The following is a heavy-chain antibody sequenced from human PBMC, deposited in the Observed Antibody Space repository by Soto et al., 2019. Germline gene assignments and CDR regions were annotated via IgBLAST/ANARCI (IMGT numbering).Heavy chain of an antibody. CDR3: AKARVRIVGANSFDY. D-gene: IGHD1-26*01. V-gene: IGHV3-30*18. J-gene: IGHJ4*02. CDR2: ISDDGDKR. Sequence: HLGGSLRLSCVGSGFTFSNYGMHWVRQPPGKGLEWVALISDDGDKRYYADSVRGRLIISRDNSKDTLYLQMNSLGPDDTAVYFCAKARVRIVGANSFDYWGQGTPVTVSS. CDR1: GFTFSNYG.